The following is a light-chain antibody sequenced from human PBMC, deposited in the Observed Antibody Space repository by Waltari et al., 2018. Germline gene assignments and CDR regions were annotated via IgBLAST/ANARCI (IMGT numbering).Light chain of an antibody. CDR1: QGIGNN. Sequence: DIQLTQSPSSLSASVGDSVTITCQASQGIGNNLNWFQHKPGKAPQLLIYDASNLETGVPSRFSGSGSGTHFSFTISSLQPEDVATYYCQQYDDLRWTFGQGTKVDI. CDR3: QQYDDLRWT. V-gene: IGKV1-33*01. CDR2: DAS. J-gene: IGKJ1*01.